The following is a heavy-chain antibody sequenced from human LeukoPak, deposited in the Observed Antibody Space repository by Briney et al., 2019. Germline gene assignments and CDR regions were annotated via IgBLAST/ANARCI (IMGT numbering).Heavy chain of an antibody. CDR1: GFTLSSYG. D-gene: IGHD1-26*01. J-gene: IGHJ6*03. CDR2: ISTSSSYI. CDR3: ARAYSGRYGLGYYYMDV. V-gene: IGHV3-21*01. Sequence: GGSLSLSCAPSGFTLSSYGMRWVRQAPGKGLEWVSSISTSSSYIYYADSVKGRFTISRDNAKNSLYLQMNSLRAEDTAVYYCARAYSGRYGLGYYYMDVWGKGTTVTISS.